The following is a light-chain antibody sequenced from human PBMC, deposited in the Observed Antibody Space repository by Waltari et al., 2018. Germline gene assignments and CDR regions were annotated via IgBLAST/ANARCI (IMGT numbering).Light chain of an antibody. Sequence: QSALTQPRSVSGSPGQSVTISCTGTSRDVVGYDYFSWYQHHPGKAPKLIICDVTKRPSGVPDRFSGSKSGNTASLTISGLQAEDEADYYCCSYAGRYTHVVFGGGTKLTVL. CDR2: DVT. V-gene: IGLV2-11*01. CDR3: CSYAGRYTHVV. CDR1: SRDVVGYDY. J-gene: IGLJ2*01.